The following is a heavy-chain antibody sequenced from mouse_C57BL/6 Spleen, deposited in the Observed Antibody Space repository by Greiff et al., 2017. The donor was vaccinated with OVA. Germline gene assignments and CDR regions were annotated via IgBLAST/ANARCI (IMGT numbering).Heavy chain of an antibody. CDR3: ARGFDYYGSSYEDAMDY. D-gene: IGHD1-1*01. V-gene: IGHV3-6*01. CDR2: ISYDGSN. CDR1: GYSITSGYY. Sequence: EVQVVESGPGLVKPSQSLSLTCSVTGYSITSGYYWNWLRQFPGNKLEWMGYISYDGSNNYNPSLKNRISITRDTSKNQFFLKLNSVTTEDTATEYCARGFDYYGSSYEDAMDYWGQGTSVTVSS. J-gene: IGHJ4*01.